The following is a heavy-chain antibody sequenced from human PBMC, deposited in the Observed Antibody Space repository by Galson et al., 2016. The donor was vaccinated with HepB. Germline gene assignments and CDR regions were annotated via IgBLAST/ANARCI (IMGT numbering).Heavy chain of an antibody. CDR2: IYNDGSGSA. CDR1: GGSISTYY. CDR3: ARDNWGSLDY. Sequence: SETLSLTCTVSGGSISTYYWSWIRQPPGKGLEWIGYIYNDGSGSANHNPSLKSRISISQETSKKQFSLRLTSVTPADTAVYYCARDNWGSLDYWGQGTLVTVSS. J-gene: IGHJ4*02. V-gene: IGHV4-59*01. D-gene: IGHD7-27*01.